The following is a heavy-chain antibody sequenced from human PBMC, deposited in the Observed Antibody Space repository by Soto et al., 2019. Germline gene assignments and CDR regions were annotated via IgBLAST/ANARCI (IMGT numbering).Heavy chain of an antibody. V-gene: IGHV4-59*01. CDR1: GGSISSYY. D-gene: IGHD6-19*01. J-gene: IGHJ5*02. CDR2: IYYSGST. Sequence: ASETLSLTCTVSGGSISSYYWSWIRQPPGKGLEWIGYIYYSGSTNYNPSLKSRVTISVDTSKNQFSLKLSSVTAADTAVYYCARLVKQWSSMGHWFDPWGQRSLVTVSS. CDR3: ARLVKQWSSMGHWFDP.